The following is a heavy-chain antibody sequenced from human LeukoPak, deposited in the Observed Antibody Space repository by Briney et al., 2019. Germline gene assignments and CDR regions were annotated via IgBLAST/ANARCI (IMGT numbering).Heavy chain of an antibody. Sequence: GGSLRLSCAASGFTFSSYAMSWVRQAPGKGLEWVSVISGSGLSTYYTDSVKGRFTISRDNSKNTLYLQMNSLRAEDTAIYYCVRDRGTYRPIDYWGQGTLVTVSS. V-gene: IGHV3-23*01. D-gene: IGHD1-26*01. CDR3: VRDRGTYRPIDY. J-gene: IGHJ4*02. CDR1: GFTFSSYA. CDR2: ISGSGLST.